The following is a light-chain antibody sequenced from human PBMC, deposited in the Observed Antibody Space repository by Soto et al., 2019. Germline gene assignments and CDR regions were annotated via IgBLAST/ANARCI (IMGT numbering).Light chain of an antibody. CDR1: ETVSSK. CDR3: QQYNNWPGT. CDR2: GSS. Sequence: EIVLTQSPGTLSVSTRQRATLSSRASETVSSKLAWYQQKPGQAPRLLFYGSSTGANGIPARSSGSGSETKFTLSISSLQSEDFAFYYCQQYNNWPGTFGQGTKV. J-gene: IGKJ1*01. V-gene: IGKV3-15*01.